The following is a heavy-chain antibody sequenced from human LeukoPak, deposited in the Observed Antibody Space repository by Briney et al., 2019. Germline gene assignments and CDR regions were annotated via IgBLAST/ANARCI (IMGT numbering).Heavy chain of an antibody. CDR3: AKIYNNWNYGPDTIDV. Sequence: GGSLRLSCAASGFTFSSYSMNWVRQVPGKGLEWVALISYDGTSKYYADSVKGRFTISRDISKNTLFLQMNSLRAEDTAVYYCAKIYNNWNYGPDTIDVWGQGTMVTVSS. J-gene: IGHJ3*01. CDR2: ISYDGTSK. CDR1: GFTFSSYS. D-gene: IGHD1-1*01. V-gene: IGHV3-30*18.